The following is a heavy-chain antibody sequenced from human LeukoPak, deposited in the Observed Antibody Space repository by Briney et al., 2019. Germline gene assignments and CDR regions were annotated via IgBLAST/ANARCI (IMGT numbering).Heavy chain of an antibody. CDR1: GYRFTNYW. CDR2: FYPGDSDT. CDR3: ARLLSNGYGPDRYFDY. V-gene: IGHV5-51*01. J-gene: IGHJ4*02. D-gene: IGHD5-18*01. Sequence: GESLKISCKGSGYRFTNYWIAWVRQMPGKGLEWMGIFYPGDSDTRYNPSFQGQVTISADRSFSSAYVQWSSLKASDTAMYYCARLLSNGYGPDRYFDYWGQGTLVTVSS.